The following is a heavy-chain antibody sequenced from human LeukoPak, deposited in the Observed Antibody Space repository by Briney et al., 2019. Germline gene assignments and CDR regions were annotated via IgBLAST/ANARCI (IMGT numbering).Heavy chain of an antibody. D-gene: IGHD5-12*01. CDR2: MNPNSGRT. V-gene: IGHV1-8*01. Sequence: ASVKVSCKASGYTLTSYDINWVRQATGQGLECMGWMNPNSGRTGYAQNFQGRITITRNTSISTAYMELRSLRSDDTAVYYCARIVATYFDYWGQGTLVTVSS. J-gene: IGHJ4*02. CDR1: GYTLTSYD. CDR3: ARIVATYFDY.